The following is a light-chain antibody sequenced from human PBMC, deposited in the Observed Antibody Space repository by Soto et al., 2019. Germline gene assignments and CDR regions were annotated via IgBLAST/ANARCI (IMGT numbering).Light chain of an antibody. J-gene: IGKJ4*01. Sequence: DIQMTQSPSSLSASVGDRVTITCRASQSISSDLNWYQQKPGKAPKLLIYAASSLQSGVPSRFSGSGSGTDFTLTISSLQPEDFATYYCQQSYSTPPLTFGGGTKGEIK. V-gene: IGKV1-39*01. CDR3: QQSYSTPPLT. CDR2: AAS. CDR1: QSISSD.